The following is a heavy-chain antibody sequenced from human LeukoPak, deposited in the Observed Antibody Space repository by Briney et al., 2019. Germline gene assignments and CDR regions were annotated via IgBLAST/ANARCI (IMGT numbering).Heavy chain of an antibody. V-gene: IGHV1-18*01. J-gene: IGHJ6*03. CDR2: ISTYNGNT. D-gene: IGHD6-19*01. CDR3: ARDLEYSSGSSYYYYMDV. Sequence: ASVKVSCKASGYTFTSYGISWVRQAPGQGLEWMGWISTYNGNTNYAQKFQGRVTMTRDTSISTAYMELSRLRSDDTAVYYCARDLEYSSGSSYYYYMDVWGKGTTVTVSS. CDR1: GYTFTSYG.